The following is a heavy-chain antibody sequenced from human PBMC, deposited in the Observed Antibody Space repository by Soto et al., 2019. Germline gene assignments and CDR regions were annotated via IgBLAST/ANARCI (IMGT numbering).Heavy chain of an antibody. CDR2: INPSGGST. D-gene: IGHD2-21*02. J-gene: IGHJ4*02. CDR1: GYTFTKNG. Sequence: GASVKVSCKASGYTFTKNGINWVRQAPGQGLEWMGIINPSGGSTSYAQKFQGRVTMTRDTSTSTVYMELSSLRSEDTAVYYCATVGGDLDYWGQGTLVTVSS. CDR3: ATVGGDLDY. V-gene: IGHV1-46*01.